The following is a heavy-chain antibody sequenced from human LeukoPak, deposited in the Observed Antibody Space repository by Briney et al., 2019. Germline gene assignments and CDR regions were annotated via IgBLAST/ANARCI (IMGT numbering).Heavy chain of an antibody. CDR3: ARGDEYGDF. V-gene: IGHV1-2*02. Sequence: ASVTVSCKASGYTFSGYYIHWGRQAPGQGLEWMGWINPNSGDTNSAQKFQGRVTLTRDTSISTAYMEVSRLNSDDTARYYCARGDEYGDFWGQGTLVSVSS. CDR1: GYTFSGYY. D-gene: IGHD4-17*01. J-gene: IGHJ4*02. CDR2: INPNSGDT.